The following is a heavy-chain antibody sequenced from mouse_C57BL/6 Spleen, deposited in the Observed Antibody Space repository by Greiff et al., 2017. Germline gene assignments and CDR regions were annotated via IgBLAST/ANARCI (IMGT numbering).Heavy chain of an antibody. CDR1: GYSFTGYY. CDR3: AREGGSNYAMDY. V-gene: IGHV1-42*01. D-gene: IGHD1-1*01. J-gene: IGHJ4*01. CDR2: INPSTGGT. Sequence: VQLKESGPELVKPGASVKISCKASGYSFTGYYMNWVKQSPEKSLEWIGEINPSTGGTTYNQKFKAKATLTVDKSSSTAYMQLKSLTSEDSAVYYCAREGGSNYAMDYWGQGTSVTVSS.